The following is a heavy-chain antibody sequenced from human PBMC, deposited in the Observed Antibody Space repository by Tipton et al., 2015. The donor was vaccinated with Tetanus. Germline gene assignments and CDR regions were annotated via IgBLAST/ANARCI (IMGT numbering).Heavy chain of an antibody. CDR3: TRHVVEAVPRWFDP. CDR1: GYPIRSSSYH. CDR2: VYYDGSA. J-gene: IGHJ5*02. Sequence: TLSLTCTVSGYPIRSSSYHWGWIRQPPGEGLEWIASVYYDGSAYTNPSLKSRIAISIDTSGSQFSLKVHSVTAADTAFYYCTRHVVEAVPRWFDPWGQGTLVTVSS. D-gene: IGHD2-2*01. V-gene: IGHV4-39*01.